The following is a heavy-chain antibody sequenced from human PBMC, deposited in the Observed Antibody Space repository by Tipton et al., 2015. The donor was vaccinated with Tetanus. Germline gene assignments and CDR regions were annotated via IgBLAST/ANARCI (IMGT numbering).Heavy chain of an antibody. V-gene: IGHV1-18*01. CDR2: ISAYNGNT. D-gene: IGHD5-18*01. J-gene: IGHJ6*02. CDR3: ARASGYSYGILTYGMDV. CDR1: GYTFTSYG. Sequence: QLVPSGAEVKKPGASVKVSCKASGYTFTSYGISWVRQATGQGLEWMGWISAYNGNTNYAQKLQGRVTMTTDTSTSIAYMELRSLRSDDTAVYYCARASGYSYGILTYGMDVWGQGTTVTVSS.